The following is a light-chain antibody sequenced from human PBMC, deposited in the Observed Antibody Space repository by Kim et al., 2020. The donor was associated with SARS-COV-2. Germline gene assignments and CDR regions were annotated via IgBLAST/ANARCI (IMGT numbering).Light chain of an antibody. CDR2: EDN. CDR1: SGSIGSNY. CDR3: QSYDSSHHVV. V-gene: IGLV6-57*01. J-gene: IGLJ2*01. Sequence: KTVTISCTRSSGSIGSNYVQWYQQRPGSSPTTVIYEDNERPSGVPDRFSGSIDASSNSASLTISGLKTEDEADYYCQSYDSSHHVVFGGGTRLTVL.